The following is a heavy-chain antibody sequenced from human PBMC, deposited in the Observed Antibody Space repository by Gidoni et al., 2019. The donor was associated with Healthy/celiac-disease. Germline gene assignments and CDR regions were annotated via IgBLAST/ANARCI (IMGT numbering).Heavy chain of an antibody. Sequence: EVQLVESGGGLVKPGGSRRRPCAAYGCTFSRYSRDWARQAPGKGLECVSSISRSSSYIYYADSVHGRFTISRDNAKNSLYLQMNSLRAEDTAVYYCARDKGRGITIFGVVKNDAFDIWGQGTMVTVSS. J-gene: IGHJ3*02. CDR1: GCTFSRYS. V-gene: IGHV3-21*01. D-gene: IGHD3-3*01. CDR2: ISRSSSYI. CDR3: ARDKGRGITIFGVVKNDAFDI.